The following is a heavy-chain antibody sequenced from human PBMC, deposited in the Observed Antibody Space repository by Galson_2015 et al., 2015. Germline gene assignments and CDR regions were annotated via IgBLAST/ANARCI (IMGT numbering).Heavy chain of an antibody. CDR3: ATAQYYDFWSGYSGAFDI. J-gene: IGHJ3*02. V-gene: IGHV1-18*01. CDR1: GYTFTSYG. Sequence: ASGYTFTSYGISWVRQAPGQGLEWMGWISAYNGNTNYAQKLQGRVTMTTDTSTSTAYMELSSLRSEDTAVYYCATAQYYDFWSGYSGAFDIWGQGTMVTVSS. D-gene: IGHD3-3*01. CDR2: ISAYNGNT.